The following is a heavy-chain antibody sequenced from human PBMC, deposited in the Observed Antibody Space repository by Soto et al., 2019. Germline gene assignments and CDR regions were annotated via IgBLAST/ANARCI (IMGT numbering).Heavy chain of an antibody. CDR3: ARDAARFLDYYMDV. CDR2: IYYSGST. CDR1: GGSISSGGYY. Sequence: QVQLQESGPGLVKPSQTLSLTCTVSGGSISSGGYYWSWIRQHPGKGLEWIGYIYYSGSTYYNPSLKSRVTISVDTSKNPFSLKLSSVTAADTAVYYCARDAARFLDYYMDVWGKGTTVTVSS. V-gene: IGHV4-31*03. J-gene: IGHJ6*03. D-gene: IGHD3-3*01.